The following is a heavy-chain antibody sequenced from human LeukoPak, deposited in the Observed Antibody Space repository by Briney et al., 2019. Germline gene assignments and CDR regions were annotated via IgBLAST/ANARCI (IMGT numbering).Heavy chain of an antibody. D-gene: IGHD2-15*01. V-gene: IGHV5-10-1*01. CDR3: ATGGSCSGGSCYSGSWFDP. J-gene: IGHJ5*02. Sequence: GESLRISCKGSGYSFTSYWISWVRQMPGKGLEWVGRIDPSDSYTNYSPSFQGHVTISADKSISTAYLQWSSLKASDTAMYYCATGGSCSGGSCYSGSWFDPWGQGTLVTVSS. CDR1: GYSFTSYW. CDR2: IDPSDSYT.